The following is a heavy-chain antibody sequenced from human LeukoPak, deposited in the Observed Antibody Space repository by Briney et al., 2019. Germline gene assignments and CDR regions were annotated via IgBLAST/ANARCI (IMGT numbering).Heavy chain of an antibody. CDR2: ISGSGGST. J-gene: IGHJ6*02. CDR1: GLTFSSYA. V-gene: IGHV3-23*01. D-gene: IGHD3-10*01. Sequence: PGGSLRLSCAASGLTFSSYAMSWVRQAPGKGLEWVSAISGSGGSTYYADSVKGRFTISRDNSKNTLYLQMNSLRAEDTAVYYCARAYGSGYYYYGMDVWGQGTTVTVSS. CDR3: ARAYGSGYYYYGMDV.